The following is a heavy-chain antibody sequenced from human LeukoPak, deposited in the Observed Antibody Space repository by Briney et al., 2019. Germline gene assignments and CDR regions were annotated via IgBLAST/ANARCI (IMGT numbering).Heavy chain of an antibody. V-gene: IGHV3-30*18. CDR2: ISYDGINK. CDR3: AKDTRDDHHSDY. J-gene: IGHJ4*02. Sequence: GGSLRLSCAASGFTFNAYGMHWVRQAPGKGLEWVAIISYDGINKYYPDSVKGRFTISRDNSKNTLYLQMNSLRAEDTAVYYCAKDTRDDHHSDYWGQGTLVTVSS. CDR1: GFTFNAYG. D-gene: IGHD1-14*01.